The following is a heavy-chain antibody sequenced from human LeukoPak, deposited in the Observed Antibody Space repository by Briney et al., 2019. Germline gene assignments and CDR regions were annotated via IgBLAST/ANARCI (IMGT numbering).Heavy chain of an antibody. Sequence: SVKVSCKASGGTFSSYAISWVRQAPGQGLEWMGGIIPIFGTANYAQKFQGRVTMTTDTSTSTAYMELRSLRSDDTAVYYCARAHTAMVTRMDVWGKGTTVTVSS. D-gene: IGHD5-18*01. V-gene: IGHV1-69*05. CDR3: ARAHTAMVTRMDV. CDR1: GGTFSSYA. J-gene: IGHJ6*04. CDR2: IIPIFGTA.